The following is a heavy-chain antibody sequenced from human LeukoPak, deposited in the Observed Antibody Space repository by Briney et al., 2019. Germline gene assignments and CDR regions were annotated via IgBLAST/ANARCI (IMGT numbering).Heavy chain of an antibody. J-gene: IGHJ4*02. CDR2: INPNGGST. D-gene: IGHD2-21*01. Sequence: GGSLRLSCAASGFTFSSHSMNWVRQAPGKGLEFASGINPNGGSTYHADSVKGRFTISRDNSKDTLYLQMSSLRPDDTAVYFCVRRAYGSSYIDYWGRGALVTVSS. V-gene: IGHV3-64D*06. CDR1: GFTFSSHS. CDR3: VRRAYGSSYIDY.